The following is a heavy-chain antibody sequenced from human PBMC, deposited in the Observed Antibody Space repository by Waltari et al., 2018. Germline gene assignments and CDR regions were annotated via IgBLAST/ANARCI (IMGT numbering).Heavy chain of an antibody. CDR2: IYYSGST. Sequence: QLQLQASGPGLVKPSETLSLTCTVAGGSISSSSYYWGWIRQPPGKWLEWIGSIYYSGSTYYNPSLKSRVTISVDTSKNQFSLKLSSVTAADTAVYYCARESYWLRYFDYWGQGTLVTVSS. J-gene: IGHJ4*02. CDR1: GGSISSSSYY. V-gene: IGHV4-39*07. D-gene: IGHD1-26*01. CDR3: ARESYWLRYFDY.